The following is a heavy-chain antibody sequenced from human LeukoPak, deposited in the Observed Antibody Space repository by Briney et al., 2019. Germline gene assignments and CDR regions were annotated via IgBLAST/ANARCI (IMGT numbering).Heavy chain of an antibody. D-gene: IGHD6-19*01. V-gene: IGHV1-69*13. CDR2: IIPIFGTA. CDR3: ARDSSGWAGGAFDI. CDR1: GGTFISYA. J-gene: IGHJ3*02. Sequence: SVKVSFKASGGTFISYAISWVRQAPGQGLEWMGGIIPIFGTAHYTQKFQGRVTITADESTSTAYVELSSLRSEDTAVYYCARDSSGWAGGAFDIWGQGTMVTVSS.